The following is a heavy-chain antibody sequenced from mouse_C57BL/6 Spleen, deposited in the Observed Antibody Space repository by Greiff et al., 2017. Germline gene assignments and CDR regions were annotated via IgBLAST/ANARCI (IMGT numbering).Heavy chain of an antibody. J-gene: IGHJ3*01. V-gene: IGHV1-19*01. CDR3: ARLGDPSWFAY. Sequence: EVQLQQSGPVLVKPGASVKMSCKASGYTFTDYYMNWVKQSHGKSLEWIGVINPYNGGTSYNQKFKGKATLTVDKSSSTAYMELNSLTSEDSAVYYCARLGDPSWFAYWGQGPLVTVSA. CDR2: INPYNGGT. CDR1: GYTFTDYY.